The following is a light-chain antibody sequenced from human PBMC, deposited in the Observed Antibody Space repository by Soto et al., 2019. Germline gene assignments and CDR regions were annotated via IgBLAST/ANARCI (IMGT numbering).Light chain of an antibody. V-gene: IGKV1-39*01. CDR2: GAS. Sequence: DIQMTQSPSSLSASIGDRVTITCRASQSISSHLNWYQHKPGKAPKLLIFGASSLQFEVPSRFSGSGSGTDFTLTISGLHPEDFATYYCQQSYGTSRTFGQGTRLEVK. CDR1: QSISSH. J-gene: IGKJ2*01. CDR3: QQSYGTSRT.